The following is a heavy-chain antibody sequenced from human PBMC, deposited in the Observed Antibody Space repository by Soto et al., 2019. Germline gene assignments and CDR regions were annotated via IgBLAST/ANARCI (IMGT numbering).Heavy chain of an antibody. D-gene: IGHD3-3*01. Sequence: PSETLSLTCIVSGGSLGSGDYYWSWIRQPPGKGLEWIGYIYYSGSTYYNPSLKSRVTISVDTSKNQFSLKLSSVTAADTAVYYCARGSGGYDFWSGYLSRGMDVWGQGTKVT. V-gene: IGHV4-30-4*01. CDR1: GGSLGSGDYY. CDR3: ARGSGGYDFWSGYLSRGMDV. J-gene: IGHJ6*02. CDR2: IYYSGST.